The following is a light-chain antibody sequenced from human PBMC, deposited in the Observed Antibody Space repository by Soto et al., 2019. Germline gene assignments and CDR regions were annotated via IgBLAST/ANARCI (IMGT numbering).Light chain of an antibody. Sequence: QSVLTQPASVSGSPGQSITISCTGTKSDIGGYNYVSWYQQHPGKAPKLMIYDVSNRPSGVSYRFSGSKSGNTASLTISGLQAEDEADYYCSSYTSRSTLGVFGGGTKLTVL. CDR3: SSYTSRSTLGV. CDR2: DVS. J-gene: IGLJ2*01. V-gene: IGLV2-14*03. CDR1: KSDIGGYNY.